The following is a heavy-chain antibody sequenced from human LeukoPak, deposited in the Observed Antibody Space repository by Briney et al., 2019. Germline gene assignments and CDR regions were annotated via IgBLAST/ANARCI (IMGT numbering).Heavy chain of an antibody. Sequence: ASVNVSCKASGYTFTGYYMHWVRQAPGQGLEWMGWINPNSGGTNYAQKFQGRVTITRDTSISTAYMELSRLRSDDTAVYYCARGDYGDYPSDYWGQGTLVTVSS. CDR3: ARGDYGDYPSDY. CDR2: INPNSGGT. CDR1: GYTFTGYY. D-gene: IGHD4-17*01. V-gene: IGHV1-2*02. J-gene: IGHJ4*02.